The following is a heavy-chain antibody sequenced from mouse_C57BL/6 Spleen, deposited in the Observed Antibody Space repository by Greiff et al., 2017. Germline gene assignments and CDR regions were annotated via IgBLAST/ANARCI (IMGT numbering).Heavy chain of an antibody. V-gene: IGHV1-4*01. Sequence: VKLMESGAELARPGASVKMSCKASGYTFTSYTMHWVKQRPGQGLEWIGYINPSSGYTKYNQKFKDKATLTADKSSSTAYMQLSSLTSEDAAVYYCARSRDGPFDYWGQGTTLTVSS. D-gene: IGHD2-3*01. CDR2: INPSSGYT. CDR1: GYTFTSYT. CDR3: ARSRDGPFDY. J-gene: IGHJ2*01.